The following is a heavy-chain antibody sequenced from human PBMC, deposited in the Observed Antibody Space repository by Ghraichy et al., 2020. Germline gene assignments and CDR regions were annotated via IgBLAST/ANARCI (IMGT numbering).Heavy chain of an antibody. D-gene: IGHD1-26*01. Sequence: GESLNISCSASGFTFSNDAMHWVRQAPGKGLEFVSMISSDGLNTNYAGSGKDRFTTSRDNSKNTLYLQMSSLRAEDTAVYYCVKATGGTFSYLFDVWGQGTLVTVSS. J-gene: IGHJ4*02. CDR2: ISSDGLNT. CDR1: GFTFSNDA. V-gene: IGHV3-64D*08. CDR3: VKATGGTFSYLFDV.